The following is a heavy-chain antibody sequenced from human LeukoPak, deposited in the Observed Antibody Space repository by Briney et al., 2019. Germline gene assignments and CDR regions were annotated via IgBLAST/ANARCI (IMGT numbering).Heavy chain of an antibody. CDR1: GFTFSSYG. CDR2: ISYDGSNK. Sequence: PGGSLRLSCAASGFTFSSYGMHWVRQAPGKGLEWVAVISYDGSNKYYADSVKGRFTISRDNSKNTLYLQMNSLRAEDTAVYYCAKDPQDTAMLNPLADSWGQGTLVTVSS. CDR3: AKDPQDTAMLNPLADS. J-gene: IGHJ4*02. V-gene: IGHV3-30*18. D-gene: IGHD5-18*01.